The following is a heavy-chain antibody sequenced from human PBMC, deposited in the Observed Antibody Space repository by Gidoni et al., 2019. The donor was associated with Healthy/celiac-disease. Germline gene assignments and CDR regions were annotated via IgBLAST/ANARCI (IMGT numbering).Heavy chain of an antibody. CDR1: GFTFSDYY. V-gene: IGHV3-11*06. Sequence: QVQLVESGGSLVKPGGSLRLSCAASGFTFSDYYMSWIRQAPGKGLEWVSYISSRSSYTNYADSMKGRFTISRDNAKNSLYLQMNSLRAEDTAVYYCARVDYEGSGYLLDLWGRGTLVTVSS. D-gene: IGHD3-22*01. CDR3: ARVDYEGSGYLLDL. J-gene: IGHJ2*01. CDR2: ISSRSSYT.